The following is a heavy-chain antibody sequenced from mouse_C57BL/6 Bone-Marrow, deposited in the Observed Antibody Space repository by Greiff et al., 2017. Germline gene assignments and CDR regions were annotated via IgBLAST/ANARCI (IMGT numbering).Heavy chain of an antibody. CDR1: GFTFSSYG. D-gene: IGHD3-2*02. CDR2: ISSGGSYT. J-gene: IGHJ4*01. Sequence: EVQRVESGGDLVKPGGSLKLSCAASGFTFSSYGMSWVRQTPDKRLEWVATISSGGSYTYYPDSVKGRFTISRDNAKNTLYLQMSSLKSEDTAMYYCARGASSGYPFYAMDYWDQGTSVTVSS. CDR3: ARGASSGYPFYAMDY. V-gene: IGHV5-6*01.